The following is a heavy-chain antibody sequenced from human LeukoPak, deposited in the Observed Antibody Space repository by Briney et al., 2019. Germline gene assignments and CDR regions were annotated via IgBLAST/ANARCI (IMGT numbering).Heavy chain of an antibody. J-gene: IGHJ4*02. CDR1: GGSFSGYY. CDR2: INDSGST. CDR3: ARGRHSGSSLLGY. V-gene: IGHV4-34*01. Sequence: SETLSLTCAVYGGSFSGYYCTWIRQPPGKGLEWIGEINDSGSTNYNPSLKSRVTISADTSKNQFSLKLSSVSAADTAVHYCARGRHSGSSLLGYWGQGTLVTVSS. D-gene: IGHD1-26*01.